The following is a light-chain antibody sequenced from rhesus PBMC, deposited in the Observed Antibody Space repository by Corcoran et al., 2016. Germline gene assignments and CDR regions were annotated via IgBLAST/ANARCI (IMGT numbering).Light chain of an antibody. Sequence: DIQMTQSPSSLSASVGDTATITCRASQTISSWLDWYQQKPGKAPKVLIYKASRRQTGVPSRFSGSGSGTDFTLTISSLQPKDFATYYCRQYDSSTYSFGQGTKVEI. CDR3: RQYDSSTYS. J-gene: IGKJ2*01. CDR1: QTISSW. CDR2: KAS. V-gene: IGKV1-22*01.